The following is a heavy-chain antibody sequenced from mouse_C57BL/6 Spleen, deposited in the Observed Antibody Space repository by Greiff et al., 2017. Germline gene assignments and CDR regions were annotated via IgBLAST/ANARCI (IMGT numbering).Heavy chain of an antibody. Sequence: QVQLQQPGAELVKPGASVKLSCKASGYTFTSYWMHWVKQRPGQGLEWIGMIHPKSGSTNYNEKFKSKATLTVDKSSSTAYMQLSSLTSEDSAVYYCATMRGLGRDFDVWGTGTTVTVSS. CDR1: GYTFTSYW. CDR3: ATMRGLGRDFDV. CDR2: IHPKSGST. V-gene: IGHV1-64*01. J-gene: IGHJ1*03. D-gene: IGHD4-1*01.